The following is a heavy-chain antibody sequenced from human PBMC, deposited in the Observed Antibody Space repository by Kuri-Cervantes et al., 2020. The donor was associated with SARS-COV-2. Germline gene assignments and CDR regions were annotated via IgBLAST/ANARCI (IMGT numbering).Heavy chain of an antibody. V-gene: IGHV2-70*01. D-gene: IGHD3-3*01. J-gene: IGHJ4*02. CDR1: GFTFSSNY. Sequence: LRLSCAASGFTFSSNYMSWIRQPPGKALEWLALIDWDDDKYYSTSLKTRLTISKDTSKNQVVLTMTNMDPVDTATYYCARTYYDFWSGYYIDYWGQGTLVTVSS. CDR3: ARTYYDFWSGYYIDY. CDR2: IDWDDDK.